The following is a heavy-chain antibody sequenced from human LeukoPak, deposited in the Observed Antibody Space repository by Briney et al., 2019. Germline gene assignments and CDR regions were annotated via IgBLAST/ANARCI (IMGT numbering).Heavy chain of an antibody. D-gene: IGHD3-22*01. J-gene: IGHJ6*03. CDR1: GGSISSYY. CDR3: ARGTNYYDSSGYYYYYYYMDV. V-gene: IGHV4-59*01. Sequence: SGPTLVKPSETLSLTCTVSGGSISSYYWSWIRQPPGKGLEWIGYIYYSGSTNYNPSLKSRVTISVDTSKNQFSLKLSSVTAADTAVYYCARGTNYYDSSGYYYYYYYMDVWGKGTTVTVSS. CDR2: IYYSGST.